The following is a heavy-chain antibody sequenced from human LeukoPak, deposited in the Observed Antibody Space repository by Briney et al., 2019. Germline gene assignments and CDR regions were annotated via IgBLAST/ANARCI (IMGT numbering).Heavy chain of an antibody. CDR2: INHSGST. Sequence: SETLSLTCAVYGGSFSGYYWSWIRQPPGKGLEWIGEINHSGSTNYNPSLKSRVTISVDTSKNQFSLKLSSVTAADTAVYYCARVPYSSSWAMFPYYYYYMDVWGKGTTVTVSS. CDR1: GGSFSGYY. V-gene: IGHV4-34*01. J-gene: IGHJ6*03. CDR3: ARVPYSSSWAMFPYYYYYMDV. D-gene: IGHD6-13*01.